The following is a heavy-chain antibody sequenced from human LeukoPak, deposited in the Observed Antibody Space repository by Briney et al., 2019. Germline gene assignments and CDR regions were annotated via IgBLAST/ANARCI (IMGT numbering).Heavy chain of an antibody. CDR3: ARSLSSYGTLYFDY. CDR2: ISSSSNYI. CDR1: GFTFSSYS. V-gene: IGHV3-21*01. D-gene: IGHD5-18*01. J-gene: IGHJ4*02. Sequence: GGSLRLSCAASGFTFSSYSMNWVRQAPGKGLEWVSSISSSSNYIYYADSVKGRFTISRDNAKNSLYLQINSLRAEDTAVYHCARSLSSYGTLYFDYWGQGTLVTVSS.